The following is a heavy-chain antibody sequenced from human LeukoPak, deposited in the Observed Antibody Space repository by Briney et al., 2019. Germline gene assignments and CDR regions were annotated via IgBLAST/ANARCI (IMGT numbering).Heavy chain of an antibody. J-gene: IGHJ4*02. CDR3: ARAHRDDYVWGSYRPYFDY. V-gene: IGHV4-59*01. Sequence: SETLSLTCAVYGGSISSYYWSWIRQPPGKGLEWIGYIYYSGSTNYNPSLKSRVTISVDTSKNQFSLKLSSVTAADTAVYYCARAHRDDYVWGSYRPYFDYWGQGTLVTVSS. D-gene: IGHD3-16*02. CDR1: GGSISSYY. CDR2: IYYSGST.